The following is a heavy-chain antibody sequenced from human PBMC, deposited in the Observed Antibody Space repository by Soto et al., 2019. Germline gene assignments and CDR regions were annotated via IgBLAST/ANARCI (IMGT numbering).Heavy chain of an antibody. V-gene: IGHV5-51*01. J-gene: IGHJ4*02. CDR2: IYPGDSDT. CDR3: ASFGPDSSGYYPPKQFNY. CDR1: GYSFTSYW. Sequence: GESLKISCKCSGYSFTSYWIGWVRQMSGKGLEWMGIIYPGDSDTRYSPSFQGQVTISADKSISTAYLQWSSLKASDTAMYYCASFGPDSSGYYPPKQFNYWGQGTLVTVSS. D-gene: IGHD3-22*01.